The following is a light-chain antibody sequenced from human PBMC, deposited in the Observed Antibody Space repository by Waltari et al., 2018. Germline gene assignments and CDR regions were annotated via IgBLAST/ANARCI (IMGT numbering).Light chain of an antibody. V-gene: IGKV3-11*01. J-gene: IGKJ1*01. Sequence: EIVLKQSPATLSLSPGERATPSCRASQSVSSYLAWYQQKPVLAPRLLIYDASNRATGIPARFSGSGSGTDFTLTISSLEPEDFAVYYCQQRSNWPRTFGQGTKVEIK. CDR2: DAS. CDR3: QQRSNWPRT. CDR1: QSVSSY.